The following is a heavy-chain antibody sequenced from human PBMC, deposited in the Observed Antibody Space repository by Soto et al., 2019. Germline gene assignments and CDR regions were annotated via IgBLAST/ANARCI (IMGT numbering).Heavy chain of an antibody. J-gene: IGHJ4*02. V-gene: IGHV4-59*01. D-gene: IGHD4-17*01. CDR1: GGYISGYY. CDR3: ARGGDYAVPFDF. CDR2: TYSRGST. Sequence: QVQLQESGPGLVKPAETLSLTCTVSGGYISGYYWTWIRQPPGKGLEWIGLTYSRGSTTSNPSLKSRVSISIDTSRKESSLKLTSVTPADTAVYYCARGGDYAVPFDFWGQGTLVTVYS.